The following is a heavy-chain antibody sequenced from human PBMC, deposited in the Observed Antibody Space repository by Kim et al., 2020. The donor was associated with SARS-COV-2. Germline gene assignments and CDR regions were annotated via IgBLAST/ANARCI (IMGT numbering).Heavy chain of an antibody. D-gene: IGHD6-13*01. CDR3: ASTIAAAGTYYYYGMDV. V-gene: IGHV3-30*01. Sequence: KGRFTISRDNSKNTLYLQMNSLRAEDTAVYYCASTIAAAGTYYYYGMDVWGQGTTVTVSS. J-gene: IGHJ6*02.